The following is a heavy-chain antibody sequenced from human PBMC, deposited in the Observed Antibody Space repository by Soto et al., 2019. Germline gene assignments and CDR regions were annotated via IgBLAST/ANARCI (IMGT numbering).Heavy chain of an antibody. CDR3: ARGAAVASRYYFDY. J-gene: IGHJ4*02. CDR2: MNPNSGNT. Sequence: ASVNGSCKASGYTFTSYDIHWVRQATGQGLEWMGWMNPNSGNTGYAQKFQGRVTMTRNTSISTAYMELSSLRSEDTAVYYCARGAAVASRYYFDYWGQGTLVTVSS. D-gene: IGHD6-19*01. V-gene: IGHV1-8*01. CDR1: GYTFTSYD.